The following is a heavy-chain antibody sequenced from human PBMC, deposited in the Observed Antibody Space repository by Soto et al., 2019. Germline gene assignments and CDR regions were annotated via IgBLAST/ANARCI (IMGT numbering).Heavy chain of an antibody. J-gene: IGHJ4*02. D-gene: IGHD2-21*01. CDR3: ARGTYCGSNCFFAREY. Sequence: VQLVQSGAEMKKPGSSVKVSCKASGDTSTTYVTSWVRQAPGQGPEWIGGINPMSRTAKYSEKYNGRVTITADEATRTAYLDLTSLRFEDTAVYFCARGTYCGSNCFFAREYWGQGTLVTVSS. CDR1: GDTSTTYV. V-gene: IGHV1-69*01. CDR2: INPMSRTA.